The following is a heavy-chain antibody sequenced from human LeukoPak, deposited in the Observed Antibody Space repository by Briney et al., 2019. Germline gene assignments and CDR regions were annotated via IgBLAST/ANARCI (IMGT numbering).Heavy chain of an antibody. CDR2: INHSGST. J-gene: IGHJ5*02. D-gene: IGHD3-22*01. CDR1: GGSFSGYY. CDR3: ARERVTMIVVLTKAAFDP. Sequence: TSETLSLTCAVYGGSFSGYYWSWIHQPPGKGLEWIGEINHSGSTNYNPSLKSRVTISVDTTKNQFSLKLSSVTAADTAVYYCARERVTMIVVLTKAAFDPWGQGTLVTVSS. V-gene: IGHV4-34*01.